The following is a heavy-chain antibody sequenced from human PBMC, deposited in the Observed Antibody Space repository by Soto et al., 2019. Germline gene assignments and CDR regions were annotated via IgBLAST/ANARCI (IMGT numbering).Heavy chain of an antibody. CDR2: IYYSGST. CDR3: AHGDYLDY. J-gene: IGHJ4*02. Sequence: SETLSLTCTVSGGSISSYYWSWIRQPPGKGLEWIGYIYYSGSTKYNPSLKSRVTISVDTSKNQLSLKLSTVTAADTAVYYCAHGDYLDYWGQGTLVTVSS. V-gene: IGHV4-59*01. D-gene: IGHD3-10*01. CDR1: GGSISSYY.